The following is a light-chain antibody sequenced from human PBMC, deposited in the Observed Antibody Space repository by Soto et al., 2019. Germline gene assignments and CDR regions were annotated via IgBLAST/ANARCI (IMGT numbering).Light chain of an antibody. CDR3: QQYNSYSPHN. J-gene: IGKJ4*01. CDR2: DAS. V-gene: IGKV1-5*01. Sequence: DIQMTQSPSTLSASVGDRVTITCRAIQSISSWLAWYQQKPGKAPKLLIYDASSLQSGVPSRFSGSGSGTEFTLTISSLQPDDFATYSCQQYNSYSPHNFGGGTKV. CDR1: QSISSW.